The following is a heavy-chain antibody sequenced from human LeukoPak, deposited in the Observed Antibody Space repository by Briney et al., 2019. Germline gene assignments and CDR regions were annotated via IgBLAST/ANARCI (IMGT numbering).Heavy chain of an antibody. Sequence: GGSLRLSCAASGFAFSSYGMHWVRQAPGKGLEWVAYIHYDSSTEDYADSVKGRFTISRDNSKNTIYLQMDSLRTDDTSVYYCARPHSDYGGIDYWGQGTLVTASS. CDR3: ARPHSDYGGIDY. CDR2: IHYDSSTE. CDR1: GFAFSSYG. V-gene: IGHV3-30*02. D-gene: IGHD4-17*01. J-gene: IGHJ4*02.